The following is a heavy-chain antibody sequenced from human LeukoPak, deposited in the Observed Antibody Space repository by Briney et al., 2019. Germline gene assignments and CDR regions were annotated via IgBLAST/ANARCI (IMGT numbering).Heavy chain of an antibody. CDR1: GYTFTSYG. Sequence: ASVKVSCKASGYTFTSYGISWVRQAPGQGLEWMGWISAYNGNTNYAQKLQGRVTMTTDTSTSTAYMELRSPRSDDTAVYYCARDTGYCSSTSCYRFDYWGQGTLVTVSS. J-gene: IGHJ4*02. V-gene: IGHV1-18*01. D-gene: IGHD2-2*02. CDR3: ARDTGYCSSTSCYRFDY. CDR2: ISAYNGNT.